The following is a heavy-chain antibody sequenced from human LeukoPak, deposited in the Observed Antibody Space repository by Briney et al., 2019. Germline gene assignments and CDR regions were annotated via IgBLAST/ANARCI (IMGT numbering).Heavy chain of an antibody. V-gene: IGHV4-61*02. D-gene: IGHD1-26*01. J-gene: IGHJ5*02. CDR3: ASTSGSYSYNWFDP. Sequence: PSETLSLTCTVTGGSISSGSYYWSWIRQPAGKGLEWIGRIYTSGSTNYNPSLKSRVTISVDTSKNQFSLKLSSVTAADTAVYYCASTSGSYSYNWFDPWGQGTLVTVSS. CDR1: GGSISSGSYY. CDR2: IYTSGST.